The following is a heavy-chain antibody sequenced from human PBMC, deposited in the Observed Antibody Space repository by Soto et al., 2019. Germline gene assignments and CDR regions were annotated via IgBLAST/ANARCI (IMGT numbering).Heavy chain of an antibody. CDR3: AKDEGGSGYYGWVYYYYGMDV. Sequence: QVQLVESGGGVVQPGRSLRLSCAASGFTFSSYGMHWVRQAPGKGLEWVAVISYDGSNKYYADSVKGRFTISRDNSKNTLYLQMNSLRAEDTAVYYCAKDEGGSGYYGWVYYYYGMDVWGQGTTVTVSS. V-gene: IGHV3-30*18. CDR1: GFTFSSYG. CDR2: ISYDGSNK. D-gene: IGHD3-22*01. J-gene: IGHJ6*02.